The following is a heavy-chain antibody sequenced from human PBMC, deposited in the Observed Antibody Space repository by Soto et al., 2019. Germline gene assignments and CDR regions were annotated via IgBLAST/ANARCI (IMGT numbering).Heavy chain of an antibody. CDR1: GFTFSSYA. D-gene: IGHD2-15*01. J-gene: IGHJ4*02. CDR3: AKLGIVVVVAATLDY. CDR2: ISGSGGST. Sequence: GGSLRLSCAASGFTFSSYAMSWVRQAPGKGLEWDSAISGSGGSTYYADSVKGRFTISRDNSKNTLYLQMNSLRAEDTAVYYCAKLGIVVVVAATLDYWGQGTLVTVSS. V-gene: IGHV3-23*01.